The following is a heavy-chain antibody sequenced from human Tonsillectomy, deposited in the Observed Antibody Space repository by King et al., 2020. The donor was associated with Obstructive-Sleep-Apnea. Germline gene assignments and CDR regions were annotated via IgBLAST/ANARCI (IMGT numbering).Heavy chain of an antibody. CDR3: ARGGGSPLGAFDI. D-gene: IGHD1-26*01. V-gene: IGHV3-30*04. CDR1: GFTFSIYA. Sequence: VQLVESGGGVVQPGRSLRLSCAASGFTFSIYAMHWVRQAPGKGLEWVSVILYDGMNKYYSDSVKGRFSISRDNSKNTLYLQMNILRAEDTAVYYCARGGGSPLGAFDIWGQGTMVTVSS. CDR2: ILYDGMNK. J-gene: IGHJ3*02.